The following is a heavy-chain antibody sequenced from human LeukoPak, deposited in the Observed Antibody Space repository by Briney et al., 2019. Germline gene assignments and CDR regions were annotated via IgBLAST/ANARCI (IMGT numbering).Heavy chain of an antibody. D-gene: IGHD2-15*01. CDR3: AKDCSGGSCYSS. CDR1: GFTFSSYG. Sequence: PGGSLRLSRAASGFTFSSYGMSWVRQAPGKGLEWVSAISGSGGSTYYADSVKGRFTISRDNSKNTLYLQMNSLRAEDTAVYYCAKDCSGGSCYSSWGQGTLVTVSS. J-gene: IGHJ4*02. CDR2: ISGSGGST. V-gene: IGHV3-23*01.